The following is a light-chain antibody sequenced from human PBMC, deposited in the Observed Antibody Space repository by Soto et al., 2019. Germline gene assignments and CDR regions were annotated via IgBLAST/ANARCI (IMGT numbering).Light chain of an antibody. Sequence: DIQMTQSPSSLSAPVGDIVTITCRASQSIDGLLNWYQHKPGKPPQLLIYAASNLQSGVPSRSSGSGSGTDYTLTIISLPAEDFATFYCQPSYTIPSFGPGNKVDV. CDR1: QSIDGL. CDR2: AAS. V-gene: IGKV1-39*01. CDR3: QPSYTIPS. J-gene: IGKJ3*01.